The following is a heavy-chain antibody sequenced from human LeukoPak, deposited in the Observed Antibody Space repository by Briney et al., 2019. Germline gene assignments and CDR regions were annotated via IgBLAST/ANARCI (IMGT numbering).Heavy chain of an antibody. CDR2: IGWNSSGM. CDR3: AKGGLAYGSGSYYNLLES. CDR1: GFTFDDYA. D-gene: IGHD3-10*01. Sequence: GRSLRLSCAASGFTFDDYAMHWVRQAPGKGLEWVSGIGWNSSGMGYADSVKGRFTISRDNAKKSLYLQMNSLRAEDTALYYCAKGGLAYGSGSYYNLLESWGQGTLVTVSS. J-gene: IGHJ4*02. V-gene: IGHV3-9*01.